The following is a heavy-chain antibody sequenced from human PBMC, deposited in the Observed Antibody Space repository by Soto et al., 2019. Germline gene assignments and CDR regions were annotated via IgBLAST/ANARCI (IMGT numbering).Heavy chain of an antibody. CDR2: ISGSGGRS. J-gene: IGHJ4*02. V-gene: IGHV3-23*01. D-gene: IGHD3-16*01. CDR3: AKAYFVWSSEQPYYFDY. Sequence: EVQLLDSGGGLVQPGGSLRLSCAASGFTFSNYAMTWVRQGPGKGLEWVSGISGSGGRSYYADSVKGRFTISRDNSKSTLYFQTNSLRAEDTAVYYCAKAYFVWSSEQPYYFDYWGQGTLVTVSS. CDR1: GFTFSNYA.